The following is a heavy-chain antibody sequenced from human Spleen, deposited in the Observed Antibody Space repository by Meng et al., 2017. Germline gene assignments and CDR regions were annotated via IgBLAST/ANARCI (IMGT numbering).Heavy chain of an antibody. Sequence: SETLSLTCAVYGGSFSDYFWSWIRQTPWKGLEWIGEIHPSGDTNYNPSLKSRVSISLDTSKNQFSLKMNSVTAADTAVYYCARVGLGAVGMDVWGQGTTVTVSS. CDR3: ARVGLGAVGMDV. CDR1: GGSFSDYF. CDR2: IHPSGDT. J-gene: IGHJ6*02. V-gene: IGHV4-34*01. D-gene: IGHD3-16*01.